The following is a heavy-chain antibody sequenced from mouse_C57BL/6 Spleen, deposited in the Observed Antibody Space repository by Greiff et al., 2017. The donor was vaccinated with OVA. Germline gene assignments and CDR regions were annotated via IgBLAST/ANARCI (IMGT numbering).Heavy chain of an antibody. CDR2: IWSDGST. D-gene: IGHD1-1*01. CDR3: ARDYYYGSDYYAMDY. Sequence: VHLVESGPGLVAPSQSLSITCTVSGFSLTSYGVHWVRQPPGKGLEWLVVIWSDGSTTYNSALKSRLSISKDNSKSQVFLKMNSLQTDDTAMYYCARDYYYGSDYYAMDYWGQGTSVTVSS. CDR1: GFSLTSYG. J-gene: IGHJ4*01. V-gene: IGHV2-6*03.